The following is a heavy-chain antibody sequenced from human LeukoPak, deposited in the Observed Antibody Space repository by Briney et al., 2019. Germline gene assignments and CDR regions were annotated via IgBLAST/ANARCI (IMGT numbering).Heavy chain of an antibody. CDR1: GFIFRDSV. CDR2: ISGDAGVT. V-gene: IGHV3-23*01. J-gene: IGHJ4*02. Sequence: GGSLRLSCVASGFIFRDSVISWVRQAPGKGLEWVSAISGDAGVTYYAASVKGRFTISRDNSKNAVYLQMNSPRAEDAATYYCSKVGYCTNNCFRTHDYWGQGALVTVSS. CDR3: SKVGYCTNNCFRTHDY. D-gene: IGHD2-8*01.